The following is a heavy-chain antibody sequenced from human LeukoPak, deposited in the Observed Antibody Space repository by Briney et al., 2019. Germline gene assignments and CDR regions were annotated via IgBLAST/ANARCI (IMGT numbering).Heavy chain of an antibody. Sequence: SETLSLTSTVSGGSISSYYWSWIRQPPGKGLEWIGYIYYSGSTNYNPSLKSRVTISVDTSKNQFSLKLSSVTAADTAVYYCARDQYGLNYFDYWGQGTLVTVSS. D-gene: IGHD4-17*01. CDR2: IYYSGST. J-gene: IGHJ4*02. CDR3: ARDQYGLNYFDY. V-gene: IGHV4-59*01. CDR1: GGSISSYY.